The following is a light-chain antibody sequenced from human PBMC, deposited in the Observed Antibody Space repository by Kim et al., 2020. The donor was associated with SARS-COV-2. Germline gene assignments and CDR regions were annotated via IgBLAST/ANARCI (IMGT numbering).Light chain of an antibody. J-gene: IGKJ5*01. V-gene: IGKV3-11*01. CDR2: DVS. CDR1: QSVSSY. Sequence: EIVLTQSPGTLSLSPGERATLSCRASQSVSSYLAWYQQKPGQALRLLIYDVSSRATGIPARFSGSGSGTDFTLTISSLEPEDFAVYYCQQRSNLITFGQGTRLDIK. CDR3: QQRSNLIT.